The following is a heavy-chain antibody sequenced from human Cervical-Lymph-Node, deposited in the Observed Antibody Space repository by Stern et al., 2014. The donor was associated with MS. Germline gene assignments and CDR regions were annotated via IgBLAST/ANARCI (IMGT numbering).Heavy chain of an antibody. Sequence: VQLVESGGGLVKPGGSLRLSCGASGFTFTNAWVTWVRQAPGKGLEGVGRIKSKTDGETTDYAAPVKGRFTISRDDSKNTLYVQMNSLKTEDTAVYYCTIRDGYNSYWGQGTLVTVSS. CDR1: GFTFTNAW. CDR3: TIRDGYNSY. CDR2: IKSKTDGETT. D-gene: IGHD5-24*01. J-gene: IGHJ4*02. V-gene: IGHV3-15*01.